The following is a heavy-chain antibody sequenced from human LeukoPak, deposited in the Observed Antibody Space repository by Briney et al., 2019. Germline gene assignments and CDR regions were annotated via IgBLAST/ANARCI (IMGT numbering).Heavy chain of an antibody. J-gene: IGHJ3*01. V-gene: IGHV3-23*01. Sequence: GGSLRLSCAASGFTFSSYAMSWVRQAPGKGLEWVSAISGSGGSAYYADSVKGRFTISRDNSKNTLYLQMNSLRAEDTAVYYCAKDLVYGGNSNWGQGTMVTVSS. CDR3: AKDLVYGGNSN. CDR1: GFTFSSYA. CDR2: ISGSGGSA. D-gene: IGHD4-23*01.